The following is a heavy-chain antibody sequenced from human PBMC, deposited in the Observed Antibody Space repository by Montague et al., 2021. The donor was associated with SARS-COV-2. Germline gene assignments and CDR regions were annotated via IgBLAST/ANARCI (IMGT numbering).Heavy chain of an antibody. V-gene: IGHV4-61*02. D-gene: IGHD6-19*01. CDR1: GGSISSGSYY. CDR2: IYTSGST. J-gene: IGHJ4*02. CDR3: ARHSGGSEVDGLDY. Sequence: TLSLTCTVSGGSISSGSYYWSWIRQPAGKGLDWIGRIYTSGSTNYNLSLKSRVTISVDTSKNQFSLKLSSVTASDTAVYYCARHSGGSEVDGLDYWGQGVLVTVSS.